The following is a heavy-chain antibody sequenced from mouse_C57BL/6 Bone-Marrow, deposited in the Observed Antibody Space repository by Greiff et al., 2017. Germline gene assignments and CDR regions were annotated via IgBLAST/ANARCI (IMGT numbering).Heavy chain of an antibody. CDR2: IDPSDSYT. CDR3: AREDWHDCDGSYWYFDV. J-gene: IGHJ1*03. CDR1: GYTFTSYW. Sequence: QVQLKQPGAELVMPGASVKLSCKASGYTFTSYWMHWVKQRPGQGLEWIGEIDPSDSYTNYNQKFKGKSTLTVDKSSSTAYMQLSSLTSEDSAVYYCAREDWHDCDGSYWYFDVWGTGTTVTVSS. D-gene: IGHD2-4*01. V-gene: IGHV1-69*01.